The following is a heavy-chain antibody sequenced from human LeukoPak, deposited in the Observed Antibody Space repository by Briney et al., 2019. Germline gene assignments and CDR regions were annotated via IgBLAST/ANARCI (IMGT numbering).Heavy chain of an antibody. CDR1: GFTFSSYW. CDR2: IKQDGSEK. CDR3: ARQKQWLAVYYFDY. D-gene: IGHD6-19*01. J-gene: IGHJ4*02. Sequence: GGSLRLSWAASGFTFSSYWMSWVRQAPGKGLEWVANIKQDGSEKYYVDSVKGRFTISRDNAKNSLYLQMNSLRAEDTAVYYCARQKQWLAVYYFDYWGQGTLVTVSS. V-gene: IGHV3-7*01.